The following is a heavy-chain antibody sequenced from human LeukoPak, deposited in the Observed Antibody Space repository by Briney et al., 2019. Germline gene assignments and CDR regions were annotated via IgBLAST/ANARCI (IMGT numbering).Heavy chain of an antibody. CDR1: GYTFTGYY. J-gene: IGHJ4*02. CDR3: ARGPPGSIDGGGVFDY. CDR2: INPNSGGT. V-gene: IGHV1-2*02. Sequence: GASVKVSCKASGYTFTGYYMHWVRQAPGQGLEWMGWINPNSGGTNYAQKFQGRVTMTRDTSISTAYMELCRLRSDDTAVYYCARGPPGSIDGGGVFDYWGQGTLVTVSS. D-gene: IGHD2-15*01.